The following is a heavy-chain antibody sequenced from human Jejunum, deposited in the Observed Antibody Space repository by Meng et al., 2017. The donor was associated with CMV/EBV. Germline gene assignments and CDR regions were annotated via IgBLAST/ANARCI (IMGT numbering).Heavy chain of an antibody. D-gene: IGHD2-2*02. J-gene: IGHJ4*02. CDR3: ARGYCSSSSCNRGGRFDG. CDR1: NW. CDR2: VYHNGKT. V-gene: IGHV4-4*02. Sequence: NWWSWVRQTPGKVLEWIGEVYHNGKTNYNPSLKSRVTISVDKFNNQFSLNVNSVTAADTAVYYCARGYCSSSSCNRGGRFDGGGQGTLVTVSS.